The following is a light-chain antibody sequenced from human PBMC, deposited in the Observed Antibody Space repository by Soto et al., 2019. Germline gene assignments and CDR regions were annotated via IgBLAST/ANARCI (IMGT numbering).Light chain of an antibody. CDR1: SSDVGGYHY. V-gene: IGLV2-14*03. Sequence: QSVLTQPASVSGSPGQSMTISCTGSSSDVGGYHYVSWYQQHPGKAPKLIIYRVSHRPSGVSDRFSGSKSGNTASLTIPGLQGEDEATYYCSSFTCTHTYVFGTGTKVTVL. CDR3: SSFTCTHTYV. J-gene: IGLJ1*01. CDR2: RVS.